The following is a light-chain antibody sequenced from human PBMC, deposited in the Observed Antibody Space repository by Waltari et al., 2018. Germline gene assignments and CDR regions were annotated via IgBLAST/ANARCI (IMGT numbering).Light chain of an antibody. CDR1: PSVSRF. V-gene: IGKV3-20*01. CDR3: QKYGTLPAT. Sequence: ELVLTQSPGTLSLPPGERATLSCRASPSVSRFLAWYQQKPGQAPRLLIYEASSRATDIPDRFSGSGSGTDFSLTISRLEPEDFAVYYCQKYGTLPATFGQGTKVEIK. J-gene: IGKJ1*01. CDR2: EAS.